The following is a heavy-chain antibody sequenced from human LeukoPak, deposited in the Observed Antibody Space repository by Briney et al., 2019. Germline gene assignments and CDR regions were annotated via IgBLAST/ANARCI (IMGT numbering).Heavy chain of an antibody. J-gene: IGHJ5*02. CDR1: GGSISSYY. CDR2: IYYSGST. Sequence: SETLSLTCTVSGGSISSYYWSWIRQPPGKGLEWIGYIYYSGSTNYNPSLKSRVTISVDTSKNQFSPKLSSVTAADTAVYYCARDYYDSSGCTNWFDPWGQGTLVTVSS. CDR3: ARDYYDSSGCTNWFDP. D-gene: IGHD3-22*01. V-gene: IGHV4-59*01.